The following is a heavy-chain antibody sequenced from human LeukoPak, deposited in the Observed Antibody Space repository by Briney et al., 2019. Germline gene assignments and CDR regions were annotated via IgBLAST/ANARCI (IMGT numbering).Heavy chain of an antibody. CDR2: ISCDGSNK. J-gene: IGHJ6*03. D-gene: IGHD2-15*01. Sequence: GGSLRLSCAASGFTFSSYGMHWVRQAPGKGLEWVAVISCDGSNKYYADSVKGRFTISRDNSKNTLYLQMNSLRAEDTAIYYCAKNGDRGAYCSGGSCYPYYYYYMDVWGKGTTVTISS. CDR3: AKNGDRGAYCSGGSCYPYYYYYMDV. V-gene: IGHV3-30*18. CDR1: GFTFSSYG.